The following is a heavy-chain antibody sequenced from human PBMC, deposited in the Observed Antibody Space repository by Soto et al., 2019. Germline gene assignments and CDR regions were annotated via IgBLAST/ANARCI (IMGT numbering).Heavy chain of an antibody. D-gene: IGHD3-3*01. J-gene: IGHJ4*02. CDR3: ASGESYYDFWSGYYSLDY. CDR2: IYYSGST. Sequence: PSETLSLTCTVSGGSISSYDWSWIRQPPGKGLEWIGYIYYSGSTNYNPSLKSRVTISVDTSKNQFSLKLSSVTAADTAVYYCASGESYYDFWSGYYSLDYWGQGTLVPVSS. CDR1: GGSISSYD. V-gene: IGHV4-59*01.